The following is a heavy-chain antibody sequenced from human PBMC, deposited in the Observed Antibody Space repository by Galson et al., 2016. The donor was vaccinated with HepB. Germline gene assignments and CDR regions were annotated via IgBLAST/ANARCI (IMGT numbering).Heavy chain of an antibody. Sequence: SLRLSCAASGFTFTSFAMNWVRQAPGKGLEWVSSISYSGSVIFDADSVKGRFTISRDDAKTSLYLQMNCLRAEDTDLYYCARGVRERGFDSWGQGTLVSVSS. CDR1: GFTFTSFA. J-gene: IGHJ4*02. D-gene: IGHD1-26*01. V-gene: IGHV3-21*01. CDR3: ARGVRERGFDS. CDR2: ISYSGSVI.